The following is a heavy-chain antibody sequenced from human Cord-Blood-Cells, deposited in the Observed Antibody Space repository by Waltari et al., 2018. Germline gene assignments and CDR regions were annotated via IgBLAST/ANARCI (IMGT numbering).Heavy chain of an antibody. Sequence: QVQLQQWGAGLLKPSETLSLTCAVYGGSFSGYYWSWIRQPPGKGLEWSGEINHSGSTNYNPSLKSRVTISVDTSKNQFSLKLSSVTAADTAVYYCARDPASNWGFDDWGQGTLVTVSS. CDR1: GGSFSGYY. CDR2: INHSGST. CDR3: ARDPASNWGFDD. V-gene: IGHV4-34*01. J-gene: IGHJ4*02. D-gene: IGHD7-27*01.